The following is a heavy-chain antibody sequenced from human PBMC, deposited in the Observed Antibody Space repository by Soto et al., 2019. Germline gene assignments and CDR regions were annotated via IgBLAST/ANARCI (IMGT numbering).Heavy chain of an antibody. J-gene: IGHJ4*02. V-gene: IGHV1-69*13. CDR3: ARGGSGSYYNGSHLDY. D-gene: IGHD3-10*01. CDR1: GGTFSSYA. CDR2: IIPIFGTA. Sequence: SVKVSCKASGGTFSSYAISWVRQAPGQGLEWMGGIIPIFGTANYAQKFQGRVTITADESTSTAYMELSSLRSEDTAVYYCARGGSGSYYNGSHLDYWGQGTLVTVSS.